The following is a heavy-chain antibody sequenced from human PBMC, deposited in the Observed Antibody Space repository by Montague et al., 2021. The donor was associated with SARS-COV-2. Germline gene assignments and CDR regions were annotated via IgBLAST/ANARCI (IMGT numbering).Heavy chain of an antibody. CDR1: GFTFSSYS. CDR2: ISSSSSYI. V-gene: IGHV3-21*01. J-gene: IGHJ6*02. CDR3: ARDSFWSGYYTDYYGMDV. D-gene: IGHD3-3*01. Sequence: SLRLSCAASGFTFSSYSMNWVRQAPGKGLEWVSSISSSSSYIYYADSVKGRFTVSRDNAKNSLYLQMNSLRAEDTAVHYCARDSFWSGYYTDYYGMDVWGQGTTVTVSS.